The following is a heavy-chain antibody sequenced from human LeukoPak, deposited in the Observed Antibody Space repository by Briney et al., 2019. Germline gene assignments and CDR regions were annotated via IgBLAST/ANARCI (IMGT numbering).Heavy chain of an antibody. CDR3: ASLAGGYFFDH. J-gene: IGHJ4*02. D-gene: IGHD1-26*01. CDR1: GFTFTNYW. Sequence: GGSLRLSCAASGFTFTNYWMSWVRQAPGKGLDLVANIKQDRSEKYYVDSVKGRITISRDNAKNSLYLQINSPRVEDTAVYYCASLAGGYFFDHWGQGTLVTVSS. V-gene: IGHV3-7*01. CDR2: IKQDRSEK.